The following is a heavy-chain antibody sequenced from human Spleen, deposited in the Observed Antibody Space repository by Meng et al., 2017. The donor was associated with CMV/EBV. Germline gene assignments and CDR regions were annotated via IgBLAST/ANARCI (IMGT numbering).Heavy chain of an antibody. V-gene: IGHV3-21*01. D-gene: IGHD2-2*01. J-gene: IGHJ6*02. Sequence: ETLSLTCAASGFTFSSYGMHWVRQAPGKGLEWVSSISSSSSFIYYADSVKGRFTISRDNAQNSLYLQMNGLRAGDTAVYYCARESASSYTLDVWGRGTTVTVSS. CDR3: ARESASSYTLDV. CDR1: GFTFSSYG. CDR2: ISSSSSFI.